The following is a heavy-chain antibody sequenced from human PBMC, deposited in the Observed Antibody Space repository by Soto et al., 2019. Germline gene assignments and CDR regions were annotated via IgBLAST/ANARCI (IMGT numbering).Heavy chain of an antibody. V-gene: IGHV4-59*01. D-gene: IGHD2-2*01. CDR1: GGSISSYY. Sequence: QVQLQESGPGLVKPSETLSLTCTVSGGSISSYYWSWIRQPPGKGLEWIGYIYYSGSTNYNPSLXRRVTNSVDTXXNXLXHELSPGTAADTAVYYRARGGEIVFLPAAARDWFDPWGQGTLVTVSS. CDR2: IYYSGST. CDR3: ARGGEIVFLPAAARDWFDP. J-gene: IGHJ5*02.